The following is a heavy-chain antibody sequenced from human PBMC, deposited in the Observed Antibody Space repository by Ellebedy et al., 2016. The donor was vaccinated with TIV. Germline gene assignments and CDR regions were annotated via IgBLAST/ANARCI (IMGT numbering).Heavy chain of an antibody. CDR3: ARDKAPYYGSGTYHPRFYHYGMDV. D-gene: IGHD3-10*01. Sequence: PGGSLRLSCAASGFSITSYAMSWVRQAPGKGLEWVSIISSDGSNKYYAESVKGRFTISRDNSKNTMYLQMNSLRGDDTAMYYCARDKAPYYGSGTYHPRFYHYGMDVWGQGTTVTVSS. J-gene: IGHJ6*02. CDR2: ISSDGSNK. CDR1: GFSITSYA. V-gene: IGHV3-30*01.